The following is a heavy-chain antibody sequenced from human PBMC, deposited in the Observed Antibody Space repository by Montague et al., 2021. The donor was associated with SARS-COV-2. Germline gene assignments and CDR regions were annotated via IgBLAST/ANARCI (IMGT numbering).Heavy chain of an antibody. Sequence: TLSLTCTVSGGSISSGSYYWSWIRQPAGKGLEWIGRMYTSGSTNYNPSLKSRVTISVDTSKNQFSLKLISVTAADAAVYYCARQLAGFWSGYFDYWGQGTLVTVSS. D-gene: IGHD3-3*01. J-gene: IGHJ4*02. CDR3: ARQLAGFWSGYFDY. CDR1: GGSISSGSYY. V-gene: IGHV4-61*02. CDR2: MYTSGST.